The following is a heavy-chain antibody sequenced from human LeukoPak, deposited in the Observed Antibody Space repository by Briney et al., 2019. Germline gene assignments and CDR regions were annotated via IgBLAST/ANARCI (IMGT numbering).Heavy chain of an antibody. D-gene: IGHD1-26*01. Sequence: SQTLSLTCTVSGGSISSGGYYWTWIRQHPEKGPEWIGYIYYSGSTYYNPSLKSRVTISVDTSKKQFSLKLSSVTAADTAVYYCARDRGGTYPGYFDYWGQGTLVTVSS. CDR3: ARDRGGTYPGYFDY. V-gene: IGHV4-31*03. J-gene: IGHJ4*02. CDR2: IYYSGST. CDR1: GGSISSGGYY.